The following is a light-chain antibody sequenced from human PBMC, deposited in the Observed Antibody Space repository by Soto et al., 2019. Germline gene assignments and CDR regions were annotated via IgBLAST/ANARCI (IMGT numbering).Light chain of an antibody. V-gene: IGLV2-23*01. CDR2: EGS. Sequence: QSALTQPASVSGSPGKSITISCTGTSSDIGSYNLVSWYQQHPGKAPKLMIYEGSTRPSEVPNRFSGAKSGNTASLTISGLQAEDEADYHCCSYAGSSTDVVFGGGTKLTVL. CDR1: SSDIGSYNL. J-gene: IGLJ2*01. CDR3: CSYAGSSTDVV.